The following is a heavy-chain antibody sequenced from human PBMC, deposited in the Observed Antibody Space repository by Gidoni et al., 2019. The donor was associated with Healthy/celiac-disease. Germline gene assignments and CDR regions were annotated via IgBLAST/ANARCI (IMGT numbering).Heavy chain of an antibody. CDR2: ISYDGSNK. D-gene: IGHD2-15*01. J-gene: IGHJ4*02. CDR1: SSYA. V-gene: IGHV3-30*04. CDR3: AKDYCSGGSCYFDY. Sequence: SSYAMHWVRQAPGKGLEWVAVISYDGSNKYYADSVKGRFTISRDNSKNTLYLQMNSLRAEDTAVYYCAKDYCSGGSCYFDYWGQGTLVTVSS.